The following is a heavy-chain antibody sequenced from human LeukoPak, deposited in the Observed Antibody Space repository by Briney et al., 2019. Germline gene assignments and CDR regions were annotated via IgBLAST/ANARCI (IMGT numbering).Heavy chain of an antibody. CDR3: ARDAGNSGYGCDL. J-gene: IGHJ5*02. D-gene: IGHD5-12*01. CDR1: GFIFSQYS. CDR2: IRSSSET. V-gene: IGHV3-48*01. Sequence: GGSLRLSCAASGFIFSQYSMNWVRQAPGKGLEWVSHIRSSSETFYADSVKGRFTVSRDNARNSLYLQMNNLRGEDTAIYYCARDAGNSGYGCDLWGQGTLVTVSS.